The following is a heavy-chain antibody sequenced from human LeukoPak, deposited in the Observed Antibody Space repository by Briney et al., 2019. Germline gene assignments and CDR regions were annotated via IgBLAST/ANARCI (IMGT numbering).Heavy chain of an antibody. J-gene: IGHJ4*02. CDR1: GGTFSSYA. CDR2: IIPIFGTA. V-gene: IGHV1-69*13. Sequence: SSVKVSYKASGGTFSSYAISWVRQAPGQGLEWMAGIIPIFGTANYAQKFQGRVTITADESTSTAYMELSSLRSEDTAVYYCAREAHPYCTNGVCYTGFDYWGQGTLVTVSS. CDR3: AREAHPYCTNGVCYTGFDY. D-gene: IGHD2-8*01.